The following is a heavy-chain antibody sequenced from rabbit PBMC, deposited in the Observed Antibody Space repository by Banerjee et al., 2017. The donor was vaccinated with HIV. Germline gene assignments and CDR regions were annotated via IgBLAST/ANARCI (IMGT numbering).Heavy chain of an antibody. CDR1: GFSFSSSYW. CDR3: ARDAGSNYYPAYFNL. V-gene: IGHV1S45*01. D-gene: IGHD8-1*01. Sequence: QQQLEESGGGLVKPGGTLTLTCTASGFSFSSSYWICWVRQAPGKGLEWIACIYAGSSGTTYYASWARGRFTISKASSTTVTLQMASLTAADTATYFCARDAGSNYYPAYFNLWGPGTLVTVS. CDR2: IYAGSSGTT. J-gene: IGHJ4*01.